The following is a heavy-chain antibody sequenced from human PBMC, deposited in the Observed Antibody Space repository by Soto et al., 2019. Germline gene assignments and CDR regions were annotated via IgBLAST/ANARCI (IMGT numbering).Heavy chain of an antibody. J-gene: IGHJ6*02. D-gene: IGHD2-15*01. CDR2: ISGTSDYI. Sequence: VGSLRLSCAASGFTFGSFSMNWVRQAPGRGLEWVAAISGTSDYIYYADSVKGRFTISRDNAKTSLYIQMNSLRAEDTAVYYCARDHRYCSGSSCRPYYYYYGMDVWGQGTTVTVSS. V-gene: IGHV3-21*01. CDR1: GFTFGSFS. CDR3: ARDHRYCSGSSCRPYYYYYGMDV.